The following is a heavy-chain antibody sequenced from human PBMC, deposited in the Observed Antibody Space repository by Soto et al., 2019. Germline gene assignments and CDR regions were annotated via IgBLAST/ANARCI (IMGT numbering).Heavy chain of an antibody. V-gene: IGHV1-69*01. CDR2: IIPIFGTA. D-gene: IGHD2-15*01. CDR3: ARSAPPYCRGGSCNPRTFDY. J-gene: IGHJ4*02. Sequence: QVQLVQSGAEVKKPGSSVKVSCKASGGTFSSYAISWVRQAPGQGLEWMGGIIPIFGTANYAQKFQGRVTITADESTSTANRELSSLRPEDTAVYYCARSAPPYCRGGSCNPRTFDYWGQGTWSPSPQ. CDR1: GGTFSSYA.